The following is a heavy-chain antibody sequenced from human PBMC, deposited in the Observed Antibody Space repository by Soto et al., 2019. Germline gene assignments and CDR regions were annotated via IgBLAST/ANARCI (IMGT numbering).Heavy chain of an antibody. J-gene: IGHJ5*02. D-gene: IGHD3-3*01. Sequence: EVQLLESGGGLVQPGGSLRLSCAASGFTFSSYAMSWVRQAPGKGLEWVSAISGSGGSTYYADSVKGRFTISRDNSKNTLYLQMNSLRAEDTAVYYCAKAHYEFWSGLNWFDPWGQGTLVTVSS. CDR1: GFTFSSYA. CDR3: AKAHYEFWSGLNWFDP. V-gene: IGHV3-23*01. CDR2: ISGSGGST.